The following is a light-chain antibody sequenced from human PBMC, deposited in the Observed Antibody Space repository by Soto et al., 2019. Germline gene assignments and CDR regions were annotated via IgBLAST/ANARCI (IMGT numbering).Light chain of an antibody. CDR3: QQYNNWPIT. CDR2: GAS. J-gene: IGKJ5*01. V-gene: IGKV3-15*01. Sequence: ETLMTQSPATLSVSPGERATLSCRASQSVNNNLAWYQQKLGQAPRVLIYGASTRATGIPARFTGSGSGTEFILTITSLQSEDSAVYYCQQYNNWPITFGQGTRLEIK. CDR1: QSVNNN.